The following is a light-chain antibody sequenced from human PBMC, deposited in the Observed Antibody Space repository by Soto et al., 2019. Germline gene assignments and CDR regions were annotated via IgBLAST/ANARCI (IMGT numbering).Light chain of an antibody. CDR2: EVS. Sequence: QSALTQPASVSGSPGQSITISCTGTSSDVGGYNYVSWYQHHPGKAPKVILYEVSSRPSGVSNRFSGSKSGDTASLIISGLHDEDEADYYCSSYTSSGTLVFGGGTPLTVL. J-gene: IGLJ7*01. CDR1: SSDVGGYNY. CDR3: SSYTSSGTLV. V-gene: IGLV2-14*01.